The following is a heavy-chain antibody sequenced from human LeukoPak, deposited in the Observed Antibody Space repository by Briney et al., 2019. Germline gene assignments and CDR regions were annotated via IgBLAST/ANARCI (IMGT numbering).Heavy chain of an antibody. CDR3: AKGSAAGRPYYFDY. CDR1: GFIFSNYA. Sequence: GGSLRLSCAASGFIFSNYAMSWVRQAPGKGLEWVSAIDSTGAYTWYADSVKGRFTISKDSSKTILYPQMNSLRAEDAAVYFCAKGSAAGRPYYFDYWGQGTLVTVSS. J-gene: IGHJ4*02. V-gene: IGHV3-23*01. D-gene: IGHD6-25*01. CDR2: IDSTGAYT.